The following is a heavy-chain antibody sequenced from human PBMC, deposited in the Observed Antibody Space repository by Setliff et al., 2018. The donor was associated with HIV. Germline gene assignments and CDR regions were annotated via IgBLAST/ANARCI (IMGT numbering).Heavy chain of an antibody. J-gene: IGHJ6*03. CDR1: GYTLTQLS. CDR2: FDPEDGKI. Sequence: GASVKVSCKLSGYTLTQLSIHWVRQAPGKGLEWVGGFDPEDGKIIYAQKFQGRVTMTEDTPTDTAYMELSSLRSDDTAVYYCARVVPATISDYYYYMDVWGKGTTVTVSS. CDR3: ARVVPATISDYYYYMDV. D-gene: IGHD5-12*01. V-gene: IGHV1-24*01.